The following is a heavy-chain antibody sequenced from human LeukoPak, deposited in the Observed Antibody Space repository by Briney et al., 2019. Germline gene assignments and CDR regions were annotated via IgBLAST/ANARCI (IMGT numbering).Heavy chain of an antibody. J-gene: IGHJ4*02. CDR1: GFTFSSNA. Sequence: GGSLRLSCAASGFTFSSNAMTWVRQAPGKGLEWVSSISNSGGSTYYTDSVKGRFTISSDNSKNTLYLQMNSLRAEDTAIYYCAKSQRFFDYWGQGSLVTVSS. CDR3: AKSQRFFDY. V-gene: IGHV3-23*01. D-gene: IGHD3-16*01. CDR2: ISNSGGST.